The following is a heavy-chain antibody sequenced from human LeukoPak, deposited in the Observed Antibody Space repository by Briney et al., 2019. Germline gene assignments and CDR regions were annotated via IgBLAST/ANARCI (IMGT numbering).Heavy chain of an antibody. CDR2: ISYDGSNK. Sequence: GSLRLSCAASGFTFSSYGMHWVRQAPGKGLEWVAVISYDGSNKYYADSVKGRFTISRDNSKNTVYLQMNSLRAEDTAVYYCAKGVPYPPNWGQGTLVTVSS. J-gene: IGHJ4*02. V-gene: IGHV3-30*18. D-gene: IGHD3-16*01. CDR1: GFTFSSYG. CDR3: AKGVPYPPN.